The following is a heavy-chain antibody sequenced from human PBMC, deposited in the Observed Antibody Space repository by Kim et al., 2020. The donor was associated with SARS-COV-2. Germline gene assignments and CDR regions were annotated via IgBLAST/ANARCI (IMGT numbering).Heavy chain of an antibody. J-gene: IGHJ4*02. CDR2: IRSKANSYAT. D-gene: IGHD6-19*01. V-gene: IGHV3-73*01. CDR1: GFTFSGSA. CDR3: TRHGHSSGSQGGRWRDY. Sequence: GGSLRLFCAASGFTFSGSAMHWVRQASGKGLEWVGRIRSKANSYATAYAASVKGRFTISRDDSKNTAYLQMNSLKTEDTAVYYCTRHGHSSGSQGGRWRDYWGQGTLVTVSS.